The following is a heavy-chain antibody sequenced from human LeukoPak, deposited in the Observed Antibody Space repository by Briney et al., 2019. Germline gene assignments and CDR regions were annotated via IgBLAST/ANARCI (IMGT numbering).Heavy chain of an antibody. Sequence: GGSLRLSCAASGFTFSNYGMSWVRQAPGKGLEWVSAISGSGGSTYYADSVKGRFPISRDNAKNTLYLQMNSLRAEDTAVYYCARAGYYYDSSGYYWDYWGQGTLVTVSS. CDR2: ISGSGGST. V-gene: IGHV3-23*01. CDR1: GFTFSNYG. CDR3: ARAGYYYDSSGYYWDY. J-gene: IGHJ4*02. D-gene: IGHD3-22*01.